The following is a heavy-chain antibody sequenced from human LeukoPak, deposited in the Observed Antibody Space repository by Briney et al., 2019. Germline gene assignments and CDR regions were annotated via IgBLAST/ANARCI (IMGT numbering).Heavy chain of an antibody. CDR1: GYTFTGYF. J-gene: IGHJ6*02. D-gene: IGHD4-17*01. V-gene: IGHV1-2*02. CDR2: INPNSGGT. CDR3: ARDPLAMTTHYGMDV. Sequence: GASVKVSCKASGYTFTGYFIHWVRQAPGQGLEWMGWINPNSGGTNYAQKFQGRVTMTRDTSISTAYMELSRLRSDDTAVYYCARDPLAMTTHYGMDVWGQGTTATVSS.